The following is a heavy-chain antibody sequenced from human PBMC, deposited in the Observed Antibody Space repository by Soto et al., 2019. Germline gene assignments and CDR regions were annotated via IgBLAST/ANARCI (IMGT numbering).Heavy chain of an antibody. CDR1: GFTFTSSA. V-gene: IGHV1-58*01. CDR3: AADLEGGWLTGQIDD. CDR2: IVVGSGNT. Sequence: SVKVSCKASGFTFTSSAVQWVRQARGQRLEWIGWIVVGSGNTNYAQKFQERVTITRDMSTSTAYMELSSLRSEDTAVYYCAADLEGGWLTGQIDDWGQGTLVTVSS. J-gene: IGHJ4*02. D-gene: IGHD3-16*01.